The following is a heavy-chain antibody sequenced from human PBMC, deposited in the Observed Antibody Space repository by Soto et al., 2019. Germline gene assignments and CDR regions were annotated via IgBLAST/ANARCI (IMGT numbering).Heavy chain of an antibody. CDR2: INAGNGNT. Sequence: GASVKVSCKASGYTFTSYAMHWVRQAPGQRLEWMGWINAGNGNTKYSQKFQGRVTITRDTSASTAYMELSSLGSEDTAVYYCARDSPQYYYDSSGYFDSWGQGILVTVSS. CDR3: ARDSPQYYYDSSGYFDS. V-gene: IGHV1-3*01. D-gene: IGHD3-22*01. J-gene: IGHJ4*02. CDR1: GYTFTSYA.